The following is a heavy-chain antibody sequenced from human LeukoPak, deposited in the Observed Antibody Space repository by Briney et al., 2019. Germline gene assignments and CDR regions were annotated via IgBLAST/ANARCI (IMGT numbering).Heavy chain of an antibody. J-gene: IGHJ4*02. CDR3: AREATYYYRDF. CDR1: GFTFNSHG. V-gene: IGHV3-33*01. Sequence: GGSLTLSCVAPGFTFNSHGMPWVRQAPGKGLEWVGVIWFDGSQTYYADSVKGRFTISRDDSKNTLFLQMNRLRGDDTAVYFCAREATYYYRDFWGQGTLVTVSS. CDR2: IWFDGSQT. D-gene: IGHD3-10*01.